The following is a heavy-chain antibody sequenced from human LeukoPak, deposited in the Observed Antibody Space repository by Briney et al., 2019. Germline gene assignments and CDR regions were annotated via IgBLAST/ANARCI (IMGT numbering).Heavy chain of an antibody. CDR1: GFTFDDYA. J-gene: IGHJ4*02. V-gene: IGHV3-74*01. CDR2: ITTDGSTS. D-gene: IGHD3-10*01. CDR3: VRGGIGTSGYFDF. Sequence: PGRSLRLSCAASGFTFDDYAMHWVRQAPGKGLMWVSRITTDGSTSNYADSVKGRFTISRDNAKNTLYLQMNSLRPEDTAVYYCVRGGIGTSGYFDFWGQGTLVTVSS.